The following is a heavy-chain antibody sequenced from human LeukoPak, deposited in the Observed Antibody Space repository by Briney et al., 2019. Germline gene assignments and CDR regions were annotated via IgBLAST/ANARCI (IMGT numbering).Heavy chain of an antibody. CDR2: IKSKTDGGTT. J-gene: IGHJ4*02. CDR3: TTDPYYYDSSGYYESYYFDY. D-gene: IGHD3-22*01. V-gene: IGHV3-15*01. Sequence: GGSLRLSCAASGFTFSNAWMSWVRQAPGKGLEWVGRIKSKTDGGTTDYAAPVKGRFTISRDDSKNTLYLQMNSLKTEDTAVYYCTTDPYYYDSSGYYESYYFDYWGQGTLVTVSS. CDR1: GFTFSNAW.